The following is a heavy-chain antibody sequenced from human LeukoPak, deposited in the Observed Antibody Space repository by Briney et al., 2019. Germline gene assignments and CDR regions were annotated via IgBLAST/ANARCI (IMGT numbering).Heavy chain of an antibody. Sequence: SETLSLTCTVSGGSISSYYWSWIRQPPGKGLEWIWYIYYSGSTNYSPSLKSRVTISVDTSKKQFSLKLSSVTAADTAVYYCARHLRIAVAVAYFDYWGQGTLVTVSS. V-gene: IGHV4-59*08. CDR3: ARHLRIAVAVAYFDY. CDR1: GGSISSYY. D-gene: IGHD6-19*01. CDR2: IYYSGST. J-gene: IGHJ4*02.